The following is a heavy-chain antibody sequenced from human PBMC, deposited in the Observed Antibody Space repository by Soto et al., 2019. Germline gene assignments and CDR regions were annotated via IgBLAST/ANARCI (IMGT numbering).Heavy chain of an antibody. V-gene: IGHV1-3*04. Sequence: ASVKVSCKASGYNFTTYAMLWVRQAPGQGPEWMGWINTGNGNTKYSSKFQGRVTITRDTAASTAYMELSSLKSEDTAVYYCARGGRLYYLSYGMDVLGQGSTVTVSS. J-gene: IGHJ6*01. CDR2: INTGNGNT. CDR1: GYNFTTYA. D-gene: IGHD1-26*01. CDR3: ARGGRLYYLSYGMDV.